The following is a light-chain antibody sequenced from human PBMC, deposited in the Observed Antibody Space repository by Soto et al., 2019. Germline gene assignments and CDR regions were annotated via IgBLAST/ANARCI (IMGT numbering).Light chain of an antibody. V-gene: IGKV3-15*01. J-gene: IGKJ4*01. Sequence: EIVMTQSPATLSVSPGERATLSCRASQSVSRNLALYQQKPGQAPRLLIYGASTRATDIAARISGSGSGTDFTLTISSMQSEDFAVYYCQQYNKWPLTFGGGTKVEIK. CDR1: QSVSRN. CDR2: GAS. CDR3: QQYNKWPLT.